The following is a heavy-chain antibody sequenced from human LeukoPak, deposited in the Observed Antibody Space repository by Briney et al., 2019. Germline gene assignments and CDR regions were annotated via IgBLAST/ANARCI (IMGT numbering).Heavy chain of an antibody. CDR3: AGRDGNNYLGY. CDR1: GVSISSSHYY. CDR2: IYYSGRT. V-gene: IGHV4-31*03. Sequence: PSQTLPLTCTVSGVSISSSHYYWSWIRQHPGKGLEWIGYIYYSGRTHYNPSLKSRVTISVDTSKNQFSLKLSSMTAADTAVFFCAGRDGNNYLGYWGQEGLVTVSS. D-gene: IGHD5-24*01. J-gene: IGHJ4*02.